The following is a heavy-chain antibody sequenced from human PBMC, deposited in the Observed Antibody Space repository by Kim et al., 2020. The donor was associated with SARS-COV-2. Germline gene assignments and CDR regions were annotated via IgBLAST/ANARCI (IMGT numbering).Heavy chain of an antibody. V-gene: IGHV3-15*01. D-gene: IGHD3-22*01. J-gene: IGHJ6*02. Sequence: PVKGRFNISRDDSKNTLYLQMNSLKTEDTAVYYCTTVYDSSGYYYYGMDVWGQGTTVTVSS. CDR3: TTVYDSSGYYYYGMDV.